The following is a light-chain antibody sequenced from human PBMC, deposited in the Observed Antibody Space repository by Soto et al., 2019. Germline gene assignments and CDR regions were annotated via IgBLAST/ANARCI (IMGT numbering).Light chain of an antibody. V-gene: IGKV1-5*01. CDR1: QSIDNF. Sequence: DIQMTQSPSILSASVGDGVSITCRASQSIDNFLAWYRQKPGKAPDLLIYDASSLQDGVPSRFSGSGSGTEFTLIFSSLQPADFATYYCQQYHTYPYTFGQGTKLEIK. CDR2: DAS. CDR3: QQYHTYPYT. J-gene: IGKJ2*01.